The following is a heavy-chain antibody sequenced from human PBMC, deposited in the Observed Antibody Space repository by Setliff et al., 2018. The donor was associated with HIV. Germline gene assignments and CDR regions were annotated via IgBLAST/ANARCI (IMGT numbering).Heavy chain of an antibody. V-gene: IGHV1-2*04. D-gene: IGHD6-13*01. J-gene: IGHJ4*02. CDR2: INPNSGGT. CDR3: ARADSSNWYHVDY. Sequence: ASVKVSCKTSGYTFPGSYMHWVRLAPGQGLEWMGWINPNSGGTNYAQKFQGWVTVTRHTSISTAYMELSSLRSEDTAVYYCARADSSNWYHVDYWGQGTLVTVSS. CDR1: GYTFPGSY.